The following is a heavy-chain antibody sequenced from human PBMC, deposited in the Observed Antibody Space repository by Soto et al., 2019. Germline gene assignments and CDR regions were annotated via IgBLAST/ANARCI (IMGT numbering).Heavy chain of an antibody. J-gene: IGHJ4*02. CDR2: IYHSGST. D-gene: IGHD5-12*01. Sequence: TLSLTCAVSGGSISSGGYSWSWIRQPPGKGLEWIGYIYHSGSTYYNPSLKSRVTISVDRSKNQFSLKLSSVTAADTAVYYCARGDSGYDFGIFDFCGQGTLVTVSS. V-gene: IGHV4-30-2*01. CDR1: GGSISSGGYS. CDR3: ARGDSGYDFGIFDF.